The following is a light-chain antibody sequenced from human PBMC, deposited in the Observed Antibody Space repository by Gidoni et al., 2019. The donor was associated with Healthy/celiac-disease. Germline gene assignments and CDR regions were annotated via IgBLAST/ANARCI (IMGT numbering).Light chain of an antibody. J-gene: IGLJ1*01. CDR1: SSDVGGYNY. CDR2: DVS. Sequence: QSALTQPASVSGSPGQSITFSCTGTSSDVGGYNYVSGYQQHPGKAPKLMIYDVSNRPSGVSNRFAGSKSGNTASLTISGLQAEDEADYYCSSYTSSSTVFGTGTKVTVL. V-gene: IGLV2-14*01. CDR3: SSYTSSSTV.